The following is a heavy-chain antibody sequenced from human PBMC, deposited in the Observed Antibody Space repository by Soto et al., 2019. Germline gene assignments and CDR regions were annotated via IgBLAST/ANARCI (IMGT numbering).Heavy chain of an antibody. D-gene: IGHD6-13*01. CDR3: AREAGFVETPNPTDAFDI. CDR2: INHSGST. V-gene: IGHV4-34*01. J-gene: IGHJ3*02. CDR1: GGSVSGYY. Sequence: PSETLSLTFAVYGGSVSGYYWSWIRQPPGKGLEWIGEINHSGSTNYNPSLKSRVTISVDTSKNQFSLKLSSVTAADTAVYYCAREAGFVETPNPTDAFDIWGQGTMVTVSS.